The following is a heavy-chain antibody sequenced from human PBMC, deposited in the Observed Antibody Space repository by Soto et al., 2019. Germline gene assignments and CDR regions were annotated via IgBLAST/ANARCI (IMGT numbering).Heavy chain of an antibody. CDR1: GGSISNYY. J-gene: IGHJ4*02. Sequence: SETLSLTGTVSGGSISNYYWSWIRQPRGKGLEWIGYIYYSGSTNYNPSLKSRVTISVDTSKNQFSLKLNSVTAADTAVYYCARRGCSSAGCPYYFDYWGQGTLVTVSS. D-gene: IGHD2-2*01. CDR2: IYYSGST. V-gene: IGHV4-59*01. CDR3: ARRGCSSAGCPYYFDY.